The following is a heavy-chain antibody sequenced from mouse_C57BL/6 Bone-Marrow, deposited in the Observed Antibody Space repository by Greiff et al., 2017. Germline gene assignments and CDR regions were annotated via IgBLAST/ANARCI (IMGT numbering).Heavy chain of an antibody. J-gene: IGHJ2*01. CDR2: IHPNSGST. V-gene: IGHV1-64*01. Sequence: QVQLQQPGAELVKPGASVKLSCKASGYTFTSYWMHWVKQRPGQGLEWIGMIHPNSGSTNYNEKFKSKATLTVDKSSRPAYMQLTSLTSVGSAVYYCCFYSNYVFDYWGQGTTLTVSS. CDR3: CFYSNYVFDY. D-gene: IGHD2-5*01. CDR1: GYTFTSYW.